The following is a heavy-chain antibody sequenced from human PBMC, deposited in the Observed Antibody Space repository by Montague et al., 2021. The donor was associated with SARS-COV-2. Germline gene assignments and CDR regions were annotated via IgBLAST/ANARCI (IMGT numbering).Heavy chain of an antibody. CDR1: DGSFSDYS. V-gene: IGHV4-34*01. CDR3: ARGRPPINMVVVVVTGGEYYFDF. J-gene: IGHJ4*02. CDR2: INHRGST. D-gene: IGHD3-22*01. Sequence: SETLSLTCAVYDGSFSDYSWTWIRQPPGKGLEWIGEINHRGSTNCNPSLKSRVTISVDTSKNQFSLKLTSVTAADTAVYYCARGRPPINMVVVVVTGGEYYFDFWGQGTLVAVSS.